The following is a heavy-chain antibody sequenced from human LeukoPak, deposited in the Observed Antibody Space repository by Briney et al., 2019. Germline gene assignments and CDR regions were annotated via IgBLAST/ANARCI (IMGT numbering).Heavy chain of an antibody. CDR3: ARSRGAGPGAYFDY. V-gene: IGHV3-11*03. CDR2: ISNSGSYT. D-gene: IGHD6-19*01. Sequence: GGSLRLSCAASGFTFSDEYMSWIRQAPGKGLEWVSFISNSGSYTNYADSVKCRFTISRDNAKNSLYLQMNSLRAEDTAVYYCARSRGAGPGAYFDYWGQGTLITVSS. J-gene: IGHJ4*02. CDR1: GFTFSDEY.